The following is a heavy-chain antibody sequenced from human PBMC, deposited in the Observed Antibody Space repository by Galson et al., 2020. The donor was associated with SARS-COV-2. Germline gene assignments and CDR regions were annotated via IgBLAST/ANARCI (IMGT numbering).Heavy chain of an antibody. CDR3: VRGVGLVNGQAFDL. CDR1: GFTVDNYD. D-gene: IGHD3-16*01. Sequence: QAGGSLRLSCVASGFTVDNYDMNWVRQPTGRGLEWVSGLGTADDSYYADSVRGRFTISRDKAKNSLYLQMNDLRAGDTSVYYCVRGVGLVNGQAFDLWGQGTMVTVSS. CDR2: LGTADDS. J-gene: IGHJ3*01. V-gene: IGHV3-13*04.